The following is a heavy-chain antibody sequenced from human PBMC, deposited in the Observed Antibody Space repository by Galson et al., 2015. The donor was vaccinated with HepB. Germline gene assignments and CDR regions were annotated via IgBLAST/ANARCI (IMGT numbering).Heavy chain of an antibody. Sequence: SLRLSCAASGFTFSSFGMHWVRQAPGKGLEWVAVIWYDGSNKYYADSVKGRFTISRDNSKNTLYLQMNGLRADDTAVYYCAKQQLRHLDYWGQGTLVTVSS. CDR3: AKQQLRHLDY. D-gene: IGHD6-13*01. CDR2: IWYDGSNK. CDR1: GFTFSSFG. J-gene: IGHJ4*02. V-gene: IGHV3-33*06.